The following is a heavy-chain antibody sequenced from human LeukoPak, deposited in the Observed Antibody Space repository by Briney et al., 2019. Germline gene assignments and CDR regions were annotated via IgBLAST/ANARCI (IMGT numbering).Heavy chain of an antibody. CDR3: GAAYCKPGSCLYYLDY. CDR1: GGTFSSHT. Sequence: GASVKVSCKASGGTFSSHTVTWVRQAPGQGLRWMGGIIPTFGTPNYAQEFQGTLSIATDESTNTAYMELTALTSEDTAVYFCGAAYCKPGSCLYYLDYWGQGTLVTVSS. D-gene: IGHD2-15*01. CDR2: IIPTFGTP. V-gene: IGHV1-69*05. J-gene: IGHJ4*02.